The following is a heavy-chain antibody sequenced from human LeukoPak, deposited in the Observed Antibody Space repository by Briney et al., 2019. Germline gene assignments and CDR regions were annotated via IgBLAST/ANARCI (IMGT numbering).Heavy chain of an antibody. CDR1: GFTLSGSA. CDR3: AKDAGYSSGWTIDY. D-gene: IGHD6-19*01. CDR2: IDKEIKTYETTT. J-gene: IGHJ4*02. V-gene: IGHV3-73*01. Sequence: GGSLRLSCAAPGFTLSGSAVHWVRQAPGKGLEWVGHIDKEIKTYETTTAYAASVRGRFTISRDDSKNTLYLQMNSLRAEDTAVYYCAKDAGYSSGWTIDYWGQGTLVTVSS.